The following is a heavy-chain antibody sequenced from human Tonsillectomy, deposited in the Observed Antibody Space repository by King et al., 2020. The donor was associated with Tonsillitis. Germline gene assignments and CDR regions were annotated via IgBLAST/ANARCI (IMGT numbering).Heavy chain of an antibody. Sequence: VQLVESGGGVVQPGRSLRLSCTASGFTFSSFAMHCVRQAPGKGLEWVSDISFDGSKKYYADSVKGRFAISRDNSKNTLFLQMNSLRAEDTAVYYCARRDGALDYYYYGMDVWGQGTTVTVSS. CDR1: GFTFSSFA. CDR3: ARRDGALDYYYYGMDV. J-gene: IGHJ6*02. V-gene: IGHV3-30*09. D-gene: IGHD4-17*01. CDR2: ISFDGSKK.